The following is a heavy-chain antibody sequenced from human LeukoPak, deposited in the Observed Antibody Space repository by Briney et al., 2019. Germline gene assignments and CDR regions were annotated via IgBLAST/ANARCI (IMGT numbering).Heavy chain of an antibody. Sequence: GGSLRLSCAASGFTFSSYWMSWVRQAPGKGLEWVANIKQDGSEKYYVDSVKGRFTISRDNAKNSLYLQMNSLRAEDTAVYYCARDVGGYYYGSGSYLYGCMDVWGKGTTVTVSS. CDR1: GFTFSSYW. V-gene: IGHV3-7*01. CDR2: IKQDGSEK. D-gene: IGHD3-10*01. J-gene: IGHJ6*03. CDR3: ARDVGGYYYGSGSYLYGCMDV.